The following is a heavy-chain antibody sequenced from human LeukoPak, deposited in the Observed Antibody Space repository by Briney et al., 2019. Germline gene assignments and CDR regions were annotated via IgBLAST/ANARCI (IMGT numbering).Heavy chain of an antibody. CDR1: GFTFSSHW. CDR2: IKEDGHEK. Sequence: GRSLRLSCAGSGFTFSSHWMGLVRQAPGKGLEWLANIKEDGHEKYYVDSVQGRFTISRDNAKNSLFLQMDSLRAEDTAVYFCARHGYYVFDYWGQGTLVTVSS. J-gene: IGHJ4*02. CDR3: ARHGYYVFDY. D-gene: IGHD4-17*01. V-gene: IGHV3-7*01.